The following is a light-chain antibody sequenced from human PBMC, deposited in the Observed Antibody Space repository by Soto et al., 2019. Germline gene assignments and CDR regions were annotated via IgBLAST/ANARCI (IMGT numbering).Light chain of an antibody. Sequence: QAVVTQPPTVSGAPGQRVTISCTGSRSNLGAGFDVHWYQQLPGTAPKLLIYETRKRPSGVPERFSASKSGTSASLAVTGLLAEDEADYFCQSYDSSLSGFVFGTGTKLTVL. J-gene: IGLJ1*01. CDR2: ETR. CDR3: QSYDSSLSGFV. CDR1: RSNLGAGFD. V-gene: IGLV1-40*01.